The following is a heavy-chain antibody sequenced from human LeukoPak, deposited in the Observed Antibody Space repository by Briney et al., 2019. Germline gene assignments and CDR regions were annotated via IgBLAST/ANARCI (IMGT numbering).Heavy chain of an antibody. CDR2: IGTAGDT. D-gene: IGHD4/OR15-4a*01. V-gene: IGHV3-13*04. J-gene: IGHJ3*02. CDR3: VKESGFMVAPNSAFDI. Sequence: PGGSLSLSCAACGLTFSSYDVHWVRQPTGKGLEWVSGIGTAGDTYYSGSVKGRFTISRDNSKNTLYLQMSSLRAEDTAVYYCVKESGFMVAPNSAFDIWGQGTMVTASS. CDR1: GLTFSSYD.